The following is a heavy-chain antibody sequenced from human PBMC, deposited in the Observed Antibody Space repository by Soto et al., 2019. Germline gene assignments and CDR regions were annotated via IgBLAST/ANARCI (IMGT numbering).Heavy chain of an antibody. J-gene: IGHJ5*02. V-gene: IGHV4-4*07. CDR2: ISNGGTT. D-gene: IGHD3-10*01. Sequence: SETLSLTCSISGASIRDKSWSWLRQSAEKGLEFIGRISNGGTTIYNPSLKSRATMSLDTSKTHFSLKLTSVTAADTAVYYCATKGDYGGWFDPWGQGTLVTVSS. CDR3: ATKGDYGGWFDP. CDR1: GASIRDKS.